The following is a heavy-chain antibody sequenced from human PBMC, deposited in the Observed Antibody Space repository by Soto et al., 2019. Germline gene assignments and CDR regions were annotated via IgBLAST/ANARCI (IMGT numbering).Heavy chain of an antibody. D-gene: IGHD3-10*01. Sequence: EVQLLESGGGLVQPGGSLRLSCAASGFTFSSYAMSWVRQAPGKGLEGFSAISGSGGSTYYADSVKGRFTISRDNSKNPLYLQMNSLSAEDMAVYYCAKAVVRGVLGWFDPWGQGTLVTVSS. V-gene: IGHV3-23*01. J-gene: IGHJ5*02. CDR1: GFTFSSYA. CDR3: AKAVVRGVLGWFDP. CDR2: ISGSGGST.